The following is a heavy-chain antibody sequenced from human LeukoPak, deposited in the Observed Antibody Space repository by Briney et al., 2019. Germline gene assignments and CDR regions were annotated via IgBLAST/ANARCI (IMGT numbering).Heavy chain of an antibody. D-gene: IGHD3-10*01. J-gene: IGHJ4*02. V-gene: IGHV4-59*08. CDR3: ARGRITMIRGIIISGYFDY. CDR1: GGSISNYY. Sequence: SETLSLTCSVSGGSISNYYWSWIRQPPGKGLEWIGYIYYSGSTNYNPSLSSRVSISLYKSKNQFSLKLTSVTAADTAVYYCARGRITMIRGIIISGYFDYWGQGTLVTVSS. CDR2: IYYSGST.